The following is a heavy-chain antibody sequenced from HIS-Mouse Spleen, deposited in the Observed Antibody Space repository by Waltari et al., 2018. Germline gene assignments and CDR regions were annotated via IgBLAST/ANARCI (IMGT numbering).Heavy chain of an antibody. V-gene: IGHV4-39*07. CDR1: CGSISSCSYY. CDR2: FYSSGRN. Sequence: QLQLQESGPGLVKPSETLSLTCTVSCGSISSCSYYWGWIRQPPGKGLGWIGSFYSSGRNYYNPSLKSRVTILVDTSKNQFSLKLSSVTAADTAVYYWARESTYSSSWYDWYFDLWGRGTLVTVSS. D-gene: IGHD6-13*01. CDR3: ARESTYSSSWYDWYFDL. J-gene: IGHJ2*01.